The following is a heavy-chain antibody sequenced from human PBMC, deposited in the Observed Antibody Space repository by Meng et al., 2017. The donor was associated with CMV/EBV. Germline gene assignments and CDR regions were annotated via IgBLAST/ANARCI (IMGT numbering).Heavy chain of an antibody. D-gene: IGHD3-3*01. J-gene: IGHJ5*02. CDR1: GGSFSGYY. CDR3: ARGRSIFGVVIIPIRDWFDP. Sequence: SETLSLTCAVYGGSFSGYYWSWIRQPPGKGLEWIGEINHSGSTNYNPSLKSRVTISVDTFKNQFSPKLSSVTAADTAVYYCARGRSIFGVVIIPIRDWFDPWGQGTLVTVSS. V-gene: IGHV4-34*01. CDR2: INHSGST.